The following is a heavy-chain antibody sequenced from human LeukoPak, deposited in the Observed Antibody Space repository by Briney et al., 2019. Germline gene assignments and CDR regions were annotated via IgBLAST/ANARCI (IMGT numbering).Heavy chain of an antibody. CDR1: GFTFSSYS. D-gene: IGHD2-2*01. J-gene: IGHJ4*02. Sequence: GGSLRLSCAASGFTFSSYSMNWVRQAPGKGLEWVSYISSSSGTIYYADSVKGRFTISRDNAKNSLYLQMNSLRAEDTAVYYCARDSCSSTSCFDYWGQGTLVTVSS. CDR2: ISSSSGTI. V-gene: IGHV3-48*01. CDR3: ARDSCSSTSCFDY.